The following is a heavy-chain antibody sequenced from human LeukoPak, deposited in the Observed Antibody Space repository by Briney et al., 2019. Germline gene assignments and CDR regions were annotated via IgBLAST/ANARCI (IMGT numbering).Heavy chain of an antibody. CDR3: ARDPTGEPTNWFDP. Sequence: ASVKVSCKASGGTSSNYAISWVRQAPGQGLEWMGVINPSGGSTRYAQKFQGRITMTRDLSTSTVSMELSSLRSEDTAVDYCARDPTGEPTNWFDPWGPGTLVTVSS. CDR2: INPSGGST. V-gene: IGHV1-46*01. D-gene: IGHD1-14*01. J-gene: IGHJ5*02. CDR1: GGTSSNYA.